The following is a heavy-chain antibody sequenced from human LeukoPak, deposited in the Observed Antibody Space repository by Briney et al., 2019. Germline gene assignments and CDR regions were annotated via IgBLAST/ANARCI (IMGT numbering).Heavy chain of an antibody. V-gene: IGHV4-34*01. CDR3: ARGLGAEYSSSSKNPSFDY. Sequence: PSETLSLTCAVYGGSFSGYYWSWIRQPPGKGLEWIGEINHSGSTNYNPSLKSRVTISVDTSKNQFSLKLSSVTAADTAVYYCARGLGAEYSSSSKNPSFDYWGQGTLVTVSS. CDR2: INHSGST. J-gene: IGHJ4*02. D-gene: IGHD6-6*01. CDR1: GGSFSGYY.